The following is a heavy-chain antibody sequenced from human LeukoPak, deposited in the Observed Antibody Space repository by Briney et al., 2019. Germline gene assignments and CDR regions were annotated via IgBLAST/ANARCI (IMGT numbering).Heavy chain of an antibody. V-gene: IGHV3-48*04. CDR2: ISKSSDRI. Sequence: PGGFLRLSCAASGFTFSSYSMNWVRQAPGKGLEWVSYISKSSDRIYHADSVKGRFTISRDNAKNSLYLQMDSLRAEDTAVYYCARDLLNDEGSSYFFDQWGQGTLVTVSS. J-gene: IGHJ4*02. CDR1: GFTFSSYS. CDR3: ARDLLNDEGSSYFFDQ. D-gene: IGHD2-2*01.